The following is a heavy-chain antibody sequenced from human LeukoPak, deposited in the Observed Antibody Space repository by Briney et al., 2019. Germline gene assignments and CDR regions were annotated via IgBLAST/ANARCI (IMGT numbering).Heavy chain of an antibody. J-gene: IGHJ3*02. CDR2: IYYSGST. V-gene: IGHV4-59*12. D-gene: IGHD3-22*01. Sequence: ASETLSLTCTVSGGSISSYYWSWIRQPPGKGLEWIGYIYYSGSTNYNPSLKSRVTISVDTSKNQFSLKLSSVTAADTAVYYCAREVFYYDSSGQGPRYAFDIWGQGTMVTVSS. CDR3: AREVFYYDSSGQGPRYAFDI. CDR1: GGSISSYY.